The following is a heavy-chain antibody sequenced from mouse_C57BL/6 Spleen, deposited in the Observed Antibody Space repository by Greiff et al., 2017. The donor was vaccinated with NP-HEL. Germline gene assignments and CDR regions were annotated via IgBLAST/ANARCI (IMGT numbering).Heavy chain of an antibody. CDR3: ARATVVSPWYFDV. Sequence: EVKLQESGGGLVKPGGSLKLSCAASGFTFSDYGMHWVRQAPEKGLEWVAYISSGSSTIYYADTVKGRFTISRDNAKNTLFLQMTSLRSEDTAMYYCARATVVSPWYFDVWGTGTTVTVSS. V-gene: IGHV5-17*01. CDR1: GFTFSDYG. J-gene: IGHJ1*03. D-gene: IGHD1-1*01. CDR2: ISSGSSTI.